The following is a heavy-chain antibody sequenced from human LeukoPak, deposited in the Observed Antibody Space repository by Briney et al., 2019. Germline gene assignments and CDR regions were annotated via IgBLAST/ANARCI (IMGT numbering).Heavy chain of an antibody. CDR1: GYSISSGYY. J-gene: IGHJ4*02. D-gene: IGHD3-22*01. CDR2: IYHSGNN. V-gene: IGHV4-38-2*02. Sequence: PSETLSLTCTVSGYSISSGYYWGWIRQPPGKGREWIGNIYHSGNNYYNPSLKSRVTISVDTSKNQFSLKLSSVTAADTALYYCVSNWRSSGYYYGYWGQGTLVTVSS. CDR3: VSNWRSSGYYYGY.